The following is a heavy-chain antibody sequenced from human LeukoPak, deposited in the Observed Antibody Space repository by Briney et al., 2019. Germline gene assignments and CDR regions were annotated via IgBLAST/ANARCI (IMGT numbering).Heavy chain of an antibody. Sequence: RGSLRLSCAASGFAFSRYVMGWVRQAPGKRPEWVSIISQNSGSTNYADFVKGRFTISRDNSKNTLYLQMNSLRAEDTAIYYCAKDRDDYGDYVFDFWGQGTLVTVSS. D-gene: IGHD4-17*01. CDR1: GFAFSRYV. CDR3: AKDRDDYGDYVFDF. V-gene: IGHV3-23*01. CDR2: ISQNSGST. J-gene: IGHJ4*02.